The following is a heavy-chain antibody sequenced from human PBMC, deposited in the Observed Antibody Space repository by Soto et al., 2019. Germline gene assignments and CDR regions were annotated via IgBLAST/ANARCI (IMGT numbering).Heavy chain of an antibody. CDR2: ISYDGSKK. CDR3: ARERGTFGGDAYMDY. Sequence: QVQLVESGGGVVQPGRSLRLSCAASGFIFSSYAMHWVRQAPGKGLEWVAVISYDGSKKYYADSVKGRFTISRDNSKNTLNLETNSLRAEDTALYYCARERGTFGGDAYMDYWGQGTLVTVSS. D-gene: IGHD3-16*01. CDR1: GFIFSSYA. V-gene: IGHV3-30-3*01. J-gene: IGHJ4*02.